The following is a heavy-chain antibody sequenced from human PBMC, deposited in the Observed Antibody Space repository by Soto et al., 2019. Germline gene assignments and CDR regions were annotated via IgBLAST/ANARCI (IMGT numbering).Heavy chain of an antibody. J-gene: IGHJ5*02. Sequence: QVQLVQSGAEVKNPGASVKVSCKASGYTFTSYDINWVRQATGQGLEWMGWMNPNSGNTAYAQKFQGRVTMTRNTYISTAYMELSSLRSEDTAVYYCARGRIQHNYFDPWGQGTLVTVSS. CDR3: ARGRIQHNYFDP. CDR1: GYTFTSYD. V-gene: IGHV1-8*01. D-gene: IGHD5-18*01. CDR2: MNPNSGNT.